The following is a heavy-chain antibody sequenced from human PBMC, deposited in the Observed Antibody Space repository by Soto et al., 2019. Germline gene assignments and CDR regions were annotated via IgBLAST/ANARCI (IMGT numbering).Heavy chain of an antibody. CDR2: IKNKTDGGTT. CDR3: TTGGLNYYMDV. J-gene: IGHJ6*03. V-gene: IGHV3-15*01. Sequence: GGSLRLSCAASGFTFSNAWMSWVRQAPGKGLEWVGRIKNKTDGGTTDYAAPVKGRFTISRDDSKNTLYLQMNSLKTEDTAVYYCTTGGLNYYMDVWGKGTTVTVSS. CDR1: GFTFSNAW.